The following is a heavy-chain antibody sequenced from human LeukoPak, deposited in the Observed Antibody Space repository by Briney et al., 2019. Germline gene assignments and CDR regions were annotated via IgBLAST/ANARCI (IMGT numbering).Heavy chain of an antibody. V-gene: IGHV3-66*01. Sequence: GGSLRLSCAAYGFTVISNYMSWVRQAPGKGLEWVSVIYGGGSTYYADSVKGRFTISRDNSKNTLYLQMNSLRAEDTAVYYCATEALRPYPAFDSWGHGTLVTVSS. D-gene: IGHD3-16*01. CDR2: IYGGGST. J-gene: IGHJ4*01. CDR3: ATEALRPYPAFDS. CDR1: GFTVISNY.